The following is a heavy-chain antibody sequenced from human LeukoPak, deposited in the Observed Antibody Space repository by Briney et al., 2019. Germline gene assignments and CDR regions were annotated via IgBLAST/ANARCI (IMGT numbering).Heavy chain of an antibody. V-gene: IGHV4-39*01. CDR3: ARLRGGVQPWGD. CDR1: SGSFSSSSYF. CDR2: INYSGTT. D-gene: IGHD1-1*01. J-gene: IGHJ4*01. Sequence: PSETLSLTCTVSSGSFSSSSYFCGWIRQPPRMGLEWIATINYSGTTYYNPSLKSRATTSVDTSNTQFSLKLSSVTAADTAVYHCARLRGGVQPWGDWGQGALVTVSS.